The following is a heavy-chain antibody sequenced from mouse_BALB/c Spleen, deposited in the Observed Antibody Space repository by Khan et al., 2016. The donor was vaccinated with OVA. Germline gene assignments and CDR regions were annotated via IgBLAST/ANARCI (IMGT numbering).Heavy chain of an antibody. CDR2: IDPANGNT. D-gene: IGHD2-4*01. CDR1: GFNIKDTY. V-gene: IGHV14-3*02. J-gene: IGHJ3*01. Sequence: VQLQQSGAELVKPGASVKLSCTASGFNIKDTYMHWVKQRPEQGLEWIGRIDPANGNTKYDPRFQGKATITADTSSNTAYLQLSSLTSEDTAVCYCASPYDYGFAYWGQGTLVTVSA. CDR3: ASPYDYGFAY.